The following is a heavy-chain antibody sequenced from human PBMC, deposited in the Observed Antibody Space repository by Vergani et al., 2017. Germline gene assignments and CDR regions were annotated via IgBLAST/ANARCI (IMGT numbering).Heavy chain of an antibody. CDR2: IGKDGINT. Sequence: AQLVESAGGVVQPGGSLRLSCASSGFTFRNFGLHWIRQAPGKGLEWLAYIGKDGINTRYRDAVKGRFTDSRDNSKDILYLQMDSLRREDTERYYCANYLRDATDGRPDSWGPGTLVIVSS. V-gene: IGHV3-30*02. D-gene: IGHD2-21*02. CDR3: ANYLRDATDGRPDS. CDR1: GFTFRNFG. J-gene: IGHJ4*02.